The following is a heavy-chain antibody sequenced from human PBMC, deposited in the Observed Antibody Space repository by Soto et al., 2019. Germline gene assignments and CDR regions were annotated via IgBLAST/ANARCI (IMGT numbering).Heavy chain of an antibody. CDR2: IWYDGSNK. CDR1: GFTFSSYG. J-gene: IGHJ4*02. V-gene: IGHV3-33*01. CDR3: ARERGIYYDFWSGPRGGFDY. Sequence: GGSLRLSCAASGFTFSSYGMHWVRQAPGKGLEWVAVIWYDGSNKYYADSVKGRFTISRDNSKNRLYLQMNSLRAEDTAVYYCARERGIYYDFWSGPRGGFDYWGQGTLVTVSS. D-gene: IGHD3-3*01.